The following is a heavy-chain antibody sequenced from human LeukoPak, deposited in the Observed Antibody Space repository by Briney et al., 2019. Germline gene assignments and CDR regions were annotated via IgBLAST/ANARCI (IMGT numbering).Heavy chain of an antibody. CDR3: ARVVAPYYDFWSGYSHGYYYYGMDV. Sequence: ASVKVSCKPSGYTSTSYDINWVRPATGQGLEGMGWMNPNRGNKGNAQKFQGRVTMTRNTSISTAYMELSSLRSEDTAVYYCARVVAPYYDFWSGYSHGYYYYGMDVWGQGTTVTVSS. CDR1: GYTSTSYD. D-gene: IGHD3-3*01. V-gene: IGHV1-8*01. J-gene: IGHJ6*02. CDR2: MNPNRGNK.